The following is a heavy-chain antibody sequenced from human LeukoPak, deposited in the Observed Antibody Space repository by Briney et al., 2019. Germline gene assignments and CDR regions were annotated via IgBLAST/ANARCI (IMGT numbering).Heavy chain of an antibody. D-gene: IGHD5-18*01. V-gene: IGHV4-39*01. Sequence: PSETLSLTCTVSGGSISSSSYYWGWIRQPPGKGLEWIGSIYYSGSTYYNPSLKSRVTISVDTSKNQFSLKLSSVTAADTAVYYCARHGVASTMATAYYYYYGMDVWGQGTTVTVSS. CDR3: ARHGVASTMATAYYYYYGMDV. CDR2: IYYSGST. J-gene: IGHJ6*02. CDR1: GGSISSSSYY.